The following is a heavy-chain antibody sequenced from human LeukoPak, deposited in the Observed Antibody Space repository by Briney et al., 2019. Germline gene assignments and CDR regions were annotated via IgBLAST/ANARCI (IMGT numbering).Heavy chain of an antibody. D-gene: IGHD4-17*01. CDR3: TRQSGTVTPIDY. CDR2: IHHSGTT. Sequence: SETLSLTCTIRGGSINGYSWSWIRQTPEKGLEWIGEIHHSGTTNYRPSLKSRVTISFDKSKNHFSLTMTSVTAADTAVYYCTRQSGTVTPIDYWGQGTLVTVSS. J-gene: IGHJ4*02. V-gene: IGHV4-34*01. CDR1: GGSINGYS.